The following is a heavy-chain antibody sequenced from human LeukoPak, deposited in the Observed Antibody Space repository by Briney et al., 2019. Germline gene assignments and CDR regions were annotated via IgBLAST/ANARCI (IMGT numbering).Heavy chain of an antibody. V-gene: IGHV3-23*01. CDR3: ARVGSHSGSLSLIKRNYYYYYYMDV. D-gene: IGHD3-10*01. CDR1: GFTLSTYA. J-gene: IGHJ6*03. Sequence: PGGSLRLSCAASGFTLSTYAMSWVRQTPGKGLEWVAATSSSDAGTYHADSVRGRFTISRDNSKNSLYLQMNSLRAEDTAVYYCARVGSHSGSLSLIKRNYYYYYYMDVWGKGTTVTISS. CDR2: TSSSDAGT.